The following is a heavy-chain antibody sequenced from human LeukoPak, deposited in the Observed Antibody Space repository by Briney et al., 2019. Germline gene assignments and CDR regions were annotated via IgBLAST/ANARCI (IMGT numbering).Heavy chain of an antibody. CDR1: GFAFDDYA. CDR2: ISGDGGST. Sequence: GGSLRLSCAASGFAFDDYAMHWVRQAPGKGLEWVSLISGDGGSTYYADSVKGRFTISRDNSKNSLYLQMNSLRTEDTALYYCAKAGMGATLYYGMDVWGQGTTVTVSS. CDR3: AKAGMGATLYYGMDV. D-gene: IGHD1-26*01. V-gene: IGHV3-43*02. J-gene: IGHJ6*02.